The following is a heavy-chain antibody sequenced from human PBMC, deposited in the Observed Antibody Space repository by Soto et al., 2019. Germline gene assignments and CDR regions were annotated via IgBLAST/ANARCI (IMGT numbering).Heavy chain of an antibody. Sequence: QVQLVQSGAEVKKPGASVKVSCKASGYTFTSYDINWVRQATGQGLEWMGWMNPHSGNTGYAQKLQGRVPRTRNTSIRTAYMELSSLRSEDTAVYYCAGCWDPITRIVHNWFGPWGQGTLGTGSS. CDR1: GYTFTSYD. CDR2: MNPHSGNT. V-gene: IGHV1-8*01. D-gene: IGHD3-22*01. CDR3: AGCWDPITRIVHNWFGP. J-gene: IGHJ5*02.